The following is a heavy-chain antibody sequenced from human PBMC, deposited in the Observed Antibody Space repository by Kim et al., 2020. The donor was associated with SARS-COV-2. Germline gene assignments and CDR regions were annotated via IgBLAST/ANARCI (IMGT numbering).Heavy chain of an antibody. D-gene: IGHD3-10*01. Sequence: SETLSLTCTVSGGSISSGGYYWSWIRQHPGKGLEWIGYIYYSGSTYYNPSLKSRVTISVDTSKKQFSLKLSSVTAADTAVYYCARGFRRFGELGAVVWGQGTTVTVSS. V-gene: IGHV4-31*03. CDR2: IYYSGST. J-gene: IGHJ6*02. CDR1: GGSISSGGYY. CDR3: ARGFRRFGELGAVV.